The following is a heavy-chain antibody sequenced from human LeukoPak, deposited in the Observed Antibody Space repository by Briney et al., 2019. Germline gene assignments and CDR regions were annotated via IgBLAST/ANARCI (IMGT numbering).Heavy chain of an antibody. CDR1: GGSISSGGYS. J-gene: IGHJ4*02. CDR3: ARDSVYSGSSLDY. CDR2: IYYSGST. V-gene: IGHV4-30-4*07. D-gene: IGHD1-26*01. Sequence: SETLSLTCAVSGGSISSGGYSWSWIRQPPGKGLAWIGYIYYSGSTYYNPSLKSRVTISVDTSKNQFSLKLSSVTAADTAVYYCARDSVYSGSSLDYWGQGTLVTVSS.